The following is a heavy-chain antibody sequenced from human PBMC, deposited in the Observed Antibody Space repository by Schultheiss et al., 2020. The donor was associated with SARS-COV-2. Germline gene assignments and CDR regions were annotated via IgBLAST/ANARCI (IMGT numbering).Heavy chain of an antibody. V-gene: IGHV4-59*12. CDR2: IYYSVNS. D-gene: IGHD4/OR15-4a*01. CDR3: ARDQDYGRNASDI. J-gene: IGHJ3*02. Sequence: SETLSLTCTVSGASISSFYWSWIRQPPGKGLEWIGYIYYSVNSWYNPSLKSRVTISGDASKNQFSLTLNSVTAADTAVYYCARDQDYGRNASDIWGQGTMVTVSS. CDR1: GASISSFY.